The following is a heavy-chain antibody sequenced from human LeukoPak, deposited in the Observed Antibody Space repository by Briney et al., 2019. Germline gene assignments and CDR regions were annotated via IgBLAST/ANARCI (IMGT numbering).Heavy chain of an antibody. CDR2: INAGNGHT. CDR3: ARGIWSATRVDYYLDN. V-gene: IGHV1-3*01. D-gene: IGHD5-24*01. CDR1: GYTFSGYA. Sequence: GALVKVSCKASGYTFSGYAIHWVRQAPGQRFEWMGWINAGNGHTKYSQNFQGRVTITRDSSANIVFMDVSSLTSEDTAVYYCARGIWSATRVDYYLDNWGRGTLVTVSS. J-gene: IGHJ4*02.